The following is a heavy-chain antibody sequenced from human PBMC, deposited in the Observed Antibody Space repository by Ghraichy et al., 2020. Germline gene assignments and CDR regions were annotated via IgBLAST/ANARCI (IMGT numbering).Heavy chain of an antibody. Sequence: GGSLRLSCAASGFTFRSYGMSWVRQAPGKGLEWVSGISGSGGSTYYADSVKGRFTISRDNSKNTLYLQMNSLRAEDTAVYYCAKGYYDSGVNYFDYWGQGTLVTVSS. D-gene: IGHD3-22*01. V-gene: IGHV3-23*01. CDR1: GFTFRSYG. CDR3: AKGYYDSGVNYFDY. CDR2: ISGSGGST. J-gene: IGHJ4*02.